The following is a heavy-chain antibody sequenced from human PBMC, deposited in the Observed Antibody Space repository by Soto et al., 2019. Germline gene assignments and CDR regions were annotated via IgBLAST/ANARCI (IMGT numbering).Heavy chain of an antibody. CDR3: AGDYGDYGGGY. D-gene: IGHD4-17*01. J-gene: IGHJ4*02. CDR2: INSNSGGT. V-gene: IGHV1-2*02. CDR1: AYTFTGYF. Sequence: GASVKVSCKASAYTFTGYFMHWVRQAPGQGLEWMGWINSNSGGTNYAQKFQGRVAMTRDTSISTSYMELSSLRSDDSAVYYCAGDYGDYGGGYWGQGTLVTVSS.